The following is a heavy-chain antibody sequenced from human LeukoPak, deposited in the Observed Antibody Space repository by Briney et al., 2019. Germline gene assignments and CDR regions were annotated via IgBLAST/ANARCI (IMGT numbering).Heavy chain of an antibody. J-gene: IGHJ6*02. CDR2: INSDGSSI. D-gene: IGHD5-18*01. CDR3: ARKKRVDTDSIMVYYYYAMDV. Sequence: GGSLRLSCAASGFTFSSHWMHWVRQAPGKGLVWVSRINSDGSSISYADSVKGRFTISRDNAKNTLYLQMNSLRAEDTAVYYCARKKRVDTDSIMVYYYYAMDVWGQGTTVTVSS. CDR1: GFTFSSHW. V-gene: IGHV3-74*01.